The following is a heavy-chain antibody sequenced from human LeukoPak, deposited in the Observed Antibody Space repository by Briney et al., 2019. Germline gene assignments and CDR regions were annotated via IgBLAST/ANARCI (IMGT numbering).Heavy chain of an antibody. V-gene: IGHV1-46*01. CDR1: GYTFTSYY. CDR3: ARDHDSSGYYRISAFAFDI. J-gene: IGHJ3*02. CDR2: INPSGGST. D-gene: IGHD3-22*01. Sequence: ASVKVSCKASGYTFTSYYMHWVRQAPGQGLEWMGIINPSGGSTSYAQKFQGRVTMTRDMSTSTVYMELSSLRSEDTAVYYCARDHDSSGYYRISAFAFDIWGQGTMVTVSS.